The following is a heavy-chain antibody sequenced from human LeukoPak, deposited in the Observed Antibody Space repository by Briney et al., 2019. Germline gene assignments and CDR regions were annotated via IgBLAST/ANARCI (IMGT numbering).Heavy chain of an antibody. D-gene: IGHD6-19*01. J-gene: IGHJ4*02. Sequence: ETLSLTCTVSGGSISSSNYYWGWIRQPPGKGLEWIGSIYYSGSTYYNPSLKSRVTVSVDTSKNKFSLKLSSATAADTAVYYCARGKVVAGTPGQNSWDHWGQGTLVTVSS. CDR2: IYYSGST. CDR1: GGSISSSNYY. V-gene: IGHV4-39*07. CDR3: ARGKVVAGTPGQNSWDH.